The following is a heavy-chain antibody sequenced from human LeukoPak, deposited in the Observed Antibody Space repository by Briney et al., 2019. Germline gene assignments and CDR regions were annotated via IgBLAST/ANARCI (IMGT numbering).Heavy chain of an antibody. CDR3: ATTWIQLWLTDY. D-gene: IGHD5-18*01. Sequence: GGSLRLSRAASGFTFSNYAMHWVRQAPGKGLEWVALISYDGSNKYYADSVKGRFTISRDNSKNTLYLQMNSLRAEDTAVYYCATTWIQLWLTDYWGQGTLVTVSS. CDR2: ISYDGSNK. V-gene: IGHV3-30-3*01. CDR1: GFTFSNYA. J-gene: IGHJ4*02.